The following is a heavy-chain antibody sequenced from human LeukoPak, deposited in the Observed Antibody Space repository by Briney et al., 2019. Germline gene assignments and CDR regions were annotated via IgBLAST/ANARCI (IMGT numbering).Heavy chain of an antibody. J-gene: IGHJ4*02. CDR1: GYTLTGYY. V-gene: IGHV1-2*02. CDR3: ARGRWLQLWGDY. CDR2: INPNSGGT. Sequence: ASVKVSCKASGYTLTGYYMHWVRQAPGQGLEWMGWINPNSGGTNYAQKFQGRVTMTRDTSISTAYMELSRLESDDTAVFYCARGRWLQLWGDYWGQGTPLTVSS. D-gene: IGHD5-18*01.